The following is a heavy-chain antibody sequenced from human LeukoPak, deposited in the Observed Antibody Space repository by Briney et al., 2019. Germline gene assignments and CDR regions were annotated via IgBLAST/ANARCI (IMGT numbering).Heavy chain of an antibody. CDR2: IYYSGTT. J-gene: IGHJ4*02. CDR3: ARVGSRGYGDYDY. V-gene: IGHV4-31*03. CDR1: GGSISSGGYY. Sequence: PSQTLSLTCTVSGGSISSGGYYWSWIRQHPGKGLEWIGYIYYSGTTYYNPSLKSRVTMSVDTLKNEFSLKLTSVTAADTAVYYCARVGSRGYGDYDYWGQGTLVTVSS. D-gene: IGHD4-17*01.